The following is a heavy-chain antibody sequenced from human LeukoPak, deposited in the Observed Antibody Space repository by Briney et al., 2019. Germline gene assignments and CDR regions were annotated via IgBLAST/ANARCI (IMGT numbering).Heavy chain of an antibody. V-gene: IGHV3-15*01. CDR2: IKSKTDGGTT. D-gene: IGHD2-2*01. CDR1: GFNFYYDW. Sequence: GGSLRLSCAASGFNFYYDWMNWVRQAPGKGLEWVGRIKSKTDGGTTEYAAPVKGRFTISRDDSRNTLYLQMSSLKTEDTAVYYCVRDQYCASSSCPGAFDLWGQGTVVTVSS. CDR3: VRDQYCASSSCPGAFDL. J-gene: IGHJ3*01.